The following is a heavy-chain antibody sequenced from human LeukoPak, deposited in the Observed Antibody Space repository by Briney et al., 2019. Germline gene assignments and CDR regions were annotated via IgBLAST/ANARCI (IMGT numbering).Heavy chain of an antibody. Sequence: PGGSLRLSCAASGFTFSSYAMSWVRQAPGKGLEWVSAISGSGGSTCYADSVKGRFTISRDNSKNTLYLQMNSLRAEDTAVYYCAGQNYDFWSGYHDYWGQGTLVTVSS. CDR2: ISGSGGST. D-gene: IGHD3-3*01. J-gene: IGHJ4*02. CDR3: AGQNYDFWSGYHDY. CDR1: GFTFSSYA. V-gene: IGHV3-23*01.